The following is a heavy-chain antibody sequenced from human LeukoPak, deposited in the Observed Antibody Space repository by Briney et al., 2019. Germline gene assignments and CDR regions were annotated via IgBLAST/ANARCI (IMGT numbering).Heavy chain of an antibody. J-gene: IGHJ4*02. V-gene: IGHV1-46*01. CDR2: INPSGGST. CDR1: GYTFTSYY. CDR3: ASRLHGNYYGSGSYPYYFDY. D-gene: IGHD3-10*01. Sequence: ASLKLSCKASGYTFTSYYMHWVRQAPGQGLEWMGIINPSGGSTSYAQKFQGRVTMTRDTSTSTVYMELSSLRSEDTAVYYCASRLHGNYYGSGSYPYYFDYWGQGTLVTVSS.